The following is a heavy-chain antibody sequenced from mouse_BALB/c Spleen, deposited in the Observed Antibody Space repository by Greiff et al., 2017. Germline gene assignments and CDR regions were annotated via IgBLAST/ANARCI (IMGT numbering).Heavy chain of an antibody. D-gene: IGHD2-14*01. J-gene: IGHJ2*01. CDR2: ISDGGSYT. V-gene: IGHV5-4*02. CDR1: GFTFSDYY. Sequence: DVKLVESGGGLVKPGGSLKLSCAASGFTFSDYYMYWVRQTPEKRLEWVATISDGGSYTYYPDSVKGRFTISRDNAKNNLYLQMSSLKSEDTAMYYCARGNRYDGFDYWGQGTTLTVSS. CDR3: ARGNRYDGFDY.